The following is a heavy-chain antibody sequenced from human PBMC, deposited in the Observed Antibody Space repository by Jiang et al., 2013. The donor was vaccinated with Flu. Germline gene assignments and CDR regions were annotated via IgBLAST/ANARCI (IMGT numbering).Heavy chain of an antibody. J-gene: IGHJ5*02. CDR3: ARHNGASAHQRSLPGNNWFDP. D-gene: IGHD6-13*01. CDR2: IDPSDSYD. V-gene: IGHV5-10-1*01. CDR1: GYRFTSYW. Sequence: GAEVKKPGESLRISCEASGYRFTSYWISWVRQVPGKGLEWMGRIDPSDSYDNYSPSFQGHVNISVDRSIATAYLQWSSLKASDTAMYYCARHNGASAHQRSLPGNNWFDPWGQGTLVHRPL.